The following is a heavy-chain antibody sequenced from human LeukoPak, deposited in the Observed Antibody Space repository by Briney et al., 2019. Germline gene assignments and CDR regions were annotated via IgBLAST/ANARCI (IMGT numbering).Heavy chain of an antibody. CDR1: GYTFTGYY. Sequence: ASVKVSCKASGYTFTGYYMHWVRQAPGQGLEWMGRIIPILGIANYAQKFQGRVTITRNTSITTAYMELSSLRSEDTAVYYCARSIPLWKELRRDWFDPWGQGTLVTVSS. CDR2: IIPILGIA. V-gene: IGHV1-2*02. CDR3: ARSIPLWKELRRDWFDP. J-gene: IGHJ5*02. D-gene: IGHD3-10*01.